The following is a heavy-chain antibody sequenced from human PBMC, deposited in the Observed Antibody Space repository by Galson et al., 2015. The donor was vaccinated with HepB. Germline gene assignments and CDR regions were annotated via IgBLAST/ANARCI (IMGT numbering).Heavy chain of an antibody. D-gene: IGHD7-27*01. Sequence: SVKVSCKASGYTFTNYVISWVRQAPGQGLEWIGWISVYNGNTNYAQKLQGRVTMTTDTSTSTAYMELRSLRSDDTAVYYCARPNWGPYYFDYWGQGTLVTVSS. V-gene: IGHV1-18*01. CDR2: ISVYNGNT. J-gene: IGHJ4*02. CDR1: GYTFTNYV. CDR3: ARPNWGPYYFDY.